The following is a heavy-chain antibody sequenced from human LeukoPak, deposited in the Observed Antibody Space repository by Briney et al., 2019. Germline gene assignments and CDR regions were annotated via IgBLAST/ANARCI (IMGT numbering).Heavy chain of an antibody. Sequence: GGSLRLSCAASGFTFRKYNMNWVRQAPGKGLEWVSAISSGSSYIYYGDSVKGRFTISRDNAKNSLYLQMSSLRAEDTAVYYCASGSGYCSGGSCSDYWGQGTLVTVSS. CDR3: ASGSGYCSGGSCSDY. V-gene: IGHV3-21*01. CDR1: GFTFRKYN. J-gene: IGHJ4*02. CDR2: ISSGSSYI. D-gene: IGHD2-15*01.